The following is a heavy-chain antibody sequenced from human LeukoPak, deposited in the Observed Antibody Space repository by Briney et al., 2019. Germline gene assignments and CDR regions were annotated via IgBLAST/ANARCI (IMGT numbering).Heavy chain of an antibody. CDR1: GGSIGSYY. CDR3: ARAGGIKSRDGYSLDY. Sequence: PSETLSLTCTVSGGSIGSYYWSWIRQPPGKGLEWIGYIYYSGSTNYNPSLKSRVTISVDTSKNQFSLKLSSVTAADTAVYYCARAGGIKSRDGYSLDYWGQGTLVTVSS. J-gene: IGHJ4*02. CDR2: IYYSGST. D-gene: IGHD5-24*01. V-gene: IGHV4-59*01.